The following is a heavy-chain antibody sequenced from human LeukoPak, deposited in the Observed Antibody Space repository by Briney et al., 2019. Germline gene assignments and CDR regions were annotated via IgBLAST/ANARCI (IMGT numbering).Heavy chain of an antibody. D-gene: IGHD5-18*01. CDR1: GFTFNRYS. CDR3: ARAYTYARY. CDR2: IKEDGVEK. Sequence: GGSLRLSCAASGFTFNRYSMGWVRQAPGKGLEWVAHIKEDGVEKYYVDSVKGRFTVSRDNAKNSLYLQMNSLGVEDTAVYFCARAYTYARYWGKGTLVTVSS. V-gene: IGHV3-7*01. J-gene: IGHJ4*02.